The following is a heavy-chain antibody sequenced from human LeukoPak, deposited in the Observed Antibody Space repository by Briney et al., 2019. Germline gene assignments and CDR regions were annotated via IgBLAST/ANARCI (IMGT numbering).Heavy chain of an antibody. CDR1: GYTFINYG. Sequence: ASVKVSCKTSGYTFINYGINWVRQVPGQGLEWMGWISPYNGNTNYEQKFQGRVTMTTDTSTNTAYMELRSLKSDDTAVYYCAREGPHYYDSSGYCLDPWGQGTLVTVSS. CDR2: ISPYNGNT. D-gene: IGHD3-22*01. V-gene: IGHV1-18*01. J-gene: IGHJ5*02. CDR3: AREGPHYYDSSGYCLDP.